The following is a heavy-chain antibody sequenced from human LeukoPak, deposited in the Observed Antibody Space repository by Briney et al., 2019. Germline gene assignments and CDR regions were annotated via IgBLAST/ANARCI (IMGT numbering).Heavy chain of an antibody. CDR2: INPNSGGT. CDR3: ARDLDSSSSYYYYYMDV. D-gene: IGHD6-6*01. V-gene: IGHV1-2*02. Sequence: ASVKVSCKASGYTFTGYYMHWVRQAPGQGLEWMGWINPNSGGTNYAQKFQGRVTMTRDTSISTAYMELSRLRSDDTAVYYCARDLDSSSSYYYYYMDVWGKGTTVTVSS. CDR1: GYTFTGYY. J-gene: IGHJ6*03.